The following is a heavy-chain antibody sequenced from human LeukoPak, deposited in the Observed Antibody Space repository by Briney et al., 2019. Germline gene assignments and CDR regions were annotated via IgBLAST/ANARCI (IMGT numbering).Heavy chain of an antibody. Sequence: SETLSLTCTVSGGSISSSSYYWGWIRQPPGKGLEWIGSIYYSGSTYYNPSLKSRVTISVDTSKNQFSLKLSSLTAADTAVYYCASDHGDYVLVYWGQGTLVTVSS. CDR2: IYYSGST. D-gene: IGHD4-17*01. CDR1: GGSISSSSYY. CDR3: ASDHGDYVLVY. J-gene: IGHJ4*02. V-gene: IGHV4-39*01.